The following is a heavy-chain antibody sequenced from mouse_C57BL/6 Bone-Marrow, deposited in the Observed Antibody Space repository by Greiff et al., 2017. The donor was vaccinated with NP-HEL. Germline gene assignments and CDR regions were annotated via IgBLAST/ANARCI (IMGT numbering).Heavy chain of an antibody. Sequence: EVQLVESGGDLVKPGGSLKLSCAASGFTFSSYGMSWVRQTPDKRLEWVATISSGGSYTYYPDSVKGRFTISRDNAKNTLYLQMSSLKSEDTAMYYCARHIRSSYQAWYAYGGRGTLVTVSA. CDR1: GFTFSSYG. CDR3: ARHIRSSYQAWYAY. D-gene: IGHD1-1*01. J-gene: IGHJ3*01. V-gene: IGHV5-6*01. CDR2: ISSGGSYT.